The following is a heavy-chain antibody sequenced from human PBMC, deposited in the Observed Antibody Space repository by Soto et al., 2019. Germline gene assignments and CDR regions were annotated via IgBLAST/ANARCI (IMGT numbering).Heavy chain of an antibody. V-gene: IGHV3-73*01. D-gene: IGHD2-15*01. CDR2: IRSKANSYAT. CDR3: TGXYCSGGSCNYYYYGMDV. Sequence: GGSLRLSCAASGFTFSCSAMHWVRQASGKGLEWVGRIRSKANSYATAYAASVKGRFTISRDDSKNTAYLQMNSLKTEDTAVYYCTGXYCSGGSCNYYYYGMDVWGQGTTVTVSS. CDR1: GFTFSCSA. J-gene: IGHJ6*02.